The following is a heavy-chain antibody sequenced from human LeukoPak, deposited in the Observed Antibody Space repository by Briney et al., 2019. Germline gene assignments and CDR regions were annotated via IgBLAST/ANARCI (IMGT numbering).Heavy chain of an antibody. J-gene: IGHJ3*02. CDR3: ARHRXTRXYYDKNDAFDI. D-gene: IGHD3-22*01. CDR2: INYSGTT. V-gene: IGHV4-59*08. Sequence: SETLSLTCTVXGXXXGXYXXSXIXXPPXXXLXXIXYINYSGTTXYNPSLKSRLTISVXTSKSQFSLRLSSVTAADTAMYYXARHRXTRXYYDKNDAFDIWGQGTKVTVSS. CDR1: GXXXGXYX.